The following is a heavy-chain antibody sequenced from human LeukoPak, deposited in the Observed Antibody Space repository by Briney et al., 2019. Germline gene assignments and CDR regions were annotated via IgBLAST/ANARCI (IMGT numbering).Heavy chain of an antibody. J-gene: IGHJ4*02. CDR1: GFTFSSYS. CDR2: ISSSSSYI. D-gene: IGHD5-12*01. Sequence: GGSLRLSCAASGFTFSSYSMNWVRQAPGKGLEWVSSISSSSSYIYYADSVKGRFTISRDNAKNPLYLQMNSLRAEDTAVYYCARGSGSGYDYDYWGQGTLVTVSS. V-gene: IGHV3-21*01. CDR3: ARGSGSGYDYDY.